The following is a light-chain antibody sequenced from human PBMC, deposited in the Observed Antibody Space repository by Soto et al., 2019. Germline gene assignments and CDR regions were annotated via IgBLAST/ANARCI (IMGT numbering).Light chain of an antibody. V-gene: IGKV2-28*01. CDR1: QSLLHSNGYNY. J-gene: IGKJ4*02. CDR3: MQALQSPLT. CDR2: LGS. Sequence: DIVMTQSPLSLPVTPGEPASISCRSSQSLLHSNGYNYLDWYLQKPGQSPQLLIYLGSNRASGVPDRFSGSGSGTDVPLKISIVEAEEVGVYYCMQALQSPLTFGGGTKVAIK.